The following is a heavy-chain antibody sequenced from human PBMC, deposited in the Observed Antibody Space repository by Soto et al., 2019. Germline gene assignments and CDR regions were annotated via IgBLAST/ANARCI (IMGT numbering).Heavy chain of an antibody. J-gene: IGHJ6*02. CDR1: GFSISGFY. CDR2: IKPNTDDT. CDR3: ARSPYSFEADGQHYYYGMDL. D-gene: IGHD2-15*01. V-gene: IGHV1-2*02. Sequence: QVQLVQSGAAVKRPGASVKVSCEPSGFSISGFYLHWVRQAPGQGLEWMGWIKPNTDDTGYAQKFQGRVTLTWDTSSSAGNLHLSRLRSDDTAVYYCARSPYSFEADGQHYYYGMDLWGLGTTVTVSS.